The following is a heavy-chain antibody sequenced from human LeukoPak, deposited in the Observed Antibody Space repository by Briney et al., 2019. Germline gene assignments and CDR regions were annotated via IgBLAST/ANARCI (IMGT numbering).Heavy chain of an antibody. Sequence: WGSLRLSCAASGFTFSNAWMSWVRQAPGKGLEWVGRIKSKTDGGTTDYAAPVKGRFTISRDDSKNTLYLQMNSLKTEDTAVYYSTTLYSSSWYGEVYWGQGTLVTVSS. J-gene: IGHJ4*02. D-gene: IGHD6-13*01. V-gene: IGHV3-15*01. CDR3: TTLYSSSWYGEVY. CDR2: IKSKTDGGTT. CDR1: GFTFSNAW.